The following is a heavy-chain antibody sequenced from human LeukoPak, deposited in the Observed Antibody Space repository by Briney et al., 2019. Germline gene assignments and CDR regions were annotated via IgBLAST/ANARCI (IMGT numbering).Heavy chain of an antibody. CDR3: ARTGTGYYFDY. CDR2: IYHRETT. J-gene: IGHJ4*02. V-gene: IGHV4-38-2*01. Sequence: PSETLSLTCAVSGYYISRGYYWGWIRQPPGKGLEWIATIYHRETTWHNPSLKSRVTISLDTSKNQFSLQVSSVTAADTAVYYCARTGTGYYFDYWGQGTPVTVSS. CDR1: GYYISRGYY. D-gene: IGHD1-14*01.